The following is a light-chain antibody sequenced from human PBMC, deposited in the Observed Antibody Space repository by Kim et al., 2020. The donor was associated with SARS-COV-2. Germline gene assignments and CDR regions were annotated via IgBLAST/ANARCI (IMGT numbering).Light chain of an antibody. CDR2: EVN. V-gene: IGLV2-14*03. J-gene: IGLJ1*01. CDR1: SSDVGAYNY. CDR3: NSYVGSTDSYV. Sequence: HSIIISWTGTSSDVGAYNYVSWYQQHPGKAPKLLIYEVNNWPSGVSNHFSGSKSGKTASLTISGLQAEDEADYYCNSYVGSTDSYVFGTGTKVTVL.